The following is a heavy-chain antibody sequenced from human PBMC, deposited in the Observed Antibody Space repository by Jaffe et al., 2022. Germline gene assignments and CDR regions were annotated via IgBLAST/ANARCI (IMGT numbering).Heavy chain of an antibody. J-gene: IGHJ4*02. CDR1: GFTFSSYA. CDR2: ISGSGGST. D-gene: IGHD2-8*02. CDR3: AKDKGTYCTGGVCYESGGFDY. V-gene: IGHV3-23*01. Sequence: EVQLLESGGGLVQPGGSLRLSCAASGFTFSSYAMSWVRQAPGKGLEWVSAISGSGGSTYYADSVKGRFTISRDNSKNTLYLQMNSLRAEDTAVYYCAKDKGTYCTGGVCYESGGFDYWGQGTLVTVSS.